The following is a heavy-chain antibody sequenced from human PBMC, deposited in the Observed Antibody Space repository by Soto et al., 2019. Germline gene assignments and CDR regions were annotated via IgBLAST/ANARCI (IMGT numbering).Heavy chain of an antibody. V-gene: IGHV3-21*01. Sequence: GGSLRLSCAASGFTFSSYSMNWVRQAPGKGLEWVSSISSSSSYIYYADSVKGRFTISRDNAKNSLYLQMNSLRAEDTAVYSCARDLPYPEYSSSSRLPRGAYWGQGTLVTVSS. D-gene: IGHD6-6*01. CDR2: ISSSSSYI. CDR1: GFTFSSYS. CDR3: ARDLPYPEYSSSSRLPRGAY. J-gene: IGHJ4*02.